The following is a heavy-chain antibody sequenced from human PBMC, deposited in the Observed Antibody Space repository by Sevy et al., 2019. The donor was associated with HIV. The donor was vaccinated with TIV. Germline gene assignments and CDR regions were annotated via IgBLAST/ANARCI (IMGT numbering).Heavy chain of an antibody. D-gene: IGHD1-1*01. CDR3: ARTTTFDY. CDR1: RFTFSSYW. CDR2: INQDGSET. Sequence: GGSLRLSCAASRFTFSSYWMSWVRQAPGKGLEWVANINQDGSETYYLDSVKGRFTISRDNARNSLYLQMNSLRAEDTAVYYCARTTTFDYWGQGTLVTVSS. J-gene: IGHJ4*02. V-gene: IGHV3-7*01.